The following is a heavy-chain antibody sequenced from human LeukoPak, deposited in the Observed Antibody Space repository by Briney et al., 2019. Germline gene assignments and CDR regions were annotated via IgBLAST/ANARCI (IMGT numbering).Heavy chain of an antibody. CDR3: ARGGMVRRVMGAFDI. J-gene: IGHJ3*02. D-gene: IGHD3-10*01. Sequence: PGGSLRLSCAASGFTFSNYWMSWVRQAPGKGLEWVANIKQDGSEKYYVDSVKGRFTVPRDNAKNSLYLQMNSLRAEDTAVFYCARGGMVRRVMGAFDIWGQGTLVTVSS. CDR2: IKQDGSEK. CDR1: GFTFSNYW. V-gene: IGHV3-7*01.